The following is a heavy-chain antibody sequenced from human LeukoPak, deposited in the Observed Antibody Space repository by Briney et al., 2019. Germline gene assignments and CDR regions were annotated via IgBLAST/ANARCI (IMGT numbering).Heavy chain of an antibody. J-gene: IGHJ3*02. V-gene: IGHV3-33*01. Sequence: GGSLRLSCEASGFTFRNYGMHWVRQAPGKGLEWVALIYFDGTNKYYTDSVKGRFTISRDNSENTVYMQMSSLRAEDTAVYYCARKQYSSSSATVGAFDIWGQGTMVTVSS. CDR2: IYFDGTNK. D-gene: IGHD6-6*01. CDR3: ARKQYSSSSATVGAFDI. CDR1: GFTFRNYG.